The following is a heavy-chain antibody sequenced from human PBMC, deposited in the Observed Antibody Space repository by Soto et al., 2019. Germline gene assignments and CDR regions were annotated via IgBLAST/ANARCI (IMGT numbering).Heavy chain of an antibody. Sequence: GGSLRLSCAASGFTFSSYWMSWVRQAPGKGLEWVANIKQDGSEKYYVDSVKGRFTISRDNAKNSLYLQMNSLRAEDTAVYYCARSGHKVAANAFDIWGQGTMVTVSS. D-gene: IGHD2-15*01. CDR1: GFTFSSYW. V-gene: IGHV3-7*01. J-gene: IGHJ3*02. CDR2: IKQDGSEK. CDR3: ARSGHKVAANAFDI.